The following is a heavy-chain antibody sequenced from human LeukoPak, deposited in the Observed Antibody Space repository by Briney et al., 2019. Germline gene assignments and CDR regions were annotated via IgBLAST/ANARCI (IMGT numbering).Heavy chain of an antibody. V-gene: IGHV3-7*01. D-gene: IGHD3-10*01. CDR3: TREEGFGECY. CDR1: GFTFSNYW. Sequence: GGSLRLSCVASGFTFSNYWMSWVRQAPGKGLEWVANIKNDGSERYYVDSVKGRFTVSRDNAKNSLYLQMNSLRAEDTAVYYCTREEGFGECYWGQGIMVTVSS. CDR2: IKNDGSER. J-gene: IGHJ4*02.